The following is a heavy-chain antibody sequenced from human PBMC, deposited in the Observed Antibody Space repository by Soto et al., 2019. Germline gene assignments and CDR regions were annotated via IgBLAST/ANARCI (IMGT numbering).Heavy chain of an antibody. Sequence: SQTLSLTCAISGDSVSSNSAAWNWIRQSPSRGLEWLGRTYYRSKWYNDYAVSVKSRITINPDTSKNQFSLQLNSVTPEDTAVYYCARGRRELLRGFRYYYYGMDVWGQGTTVTVSS. J-gene: IGHJ6*02. V-gene: IGHV6-1*01. CDR3: ARGRRELLRGFRYYYYGMDV. D-gene: IGHD1-26*01. CDR2: TYYRSKWYN. CDR1: GDSVSSNSAA.